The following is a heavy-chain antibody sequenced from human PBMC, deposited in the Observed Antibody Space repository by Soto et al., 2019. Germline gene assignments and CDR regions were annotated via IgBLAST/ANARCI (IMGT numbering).Heavy chain of an antibody. Sequence: PSETLSLTCTVSGGSISSYCCNWIRQPAWKGLQWLGRIHTSGTTYYNPALKSRVTMSVDTSKNQFSVKLRSVTAADTAVYYCAKEHNFDPCGRRTLLTVCS. CDR2: IHTSGTT. V-gene: IGHV4-4*07. CDR3: AKEHNFDP. J-gene: IGHJ5*02. CDR1: GGSISSYC.